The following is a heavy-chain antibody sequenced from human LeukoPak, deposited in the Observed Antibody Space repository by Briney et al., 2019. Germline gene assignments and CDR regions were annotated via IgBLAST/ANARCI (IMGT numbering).Heavy chain of an antibody. CDR2: ITPIFGTA. V-gene: IGHV1-69*01. Sequence: ASVKVSCKASGGTFSSYAISWVRQAPGQGLEWMGGITPIFGTANYAQKFQGRVTITADESTSTAYMELSSLRSEDTAVYYCARVLVPAAIRNNWFDPWGQGTLVTVSS. D-gene: IGHD2-2*02. CDR3: ARVLVPAAIRNNWFDP. CDR1: GGTFSSYA. J-gene: IGHJ5*02.